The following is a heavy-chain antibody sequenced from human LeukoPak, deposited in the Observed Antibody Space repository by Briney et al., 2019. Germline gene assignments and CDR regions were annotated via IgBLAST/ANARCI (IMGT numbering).Heavy chain of an antibody. V-gene: IGHV1-69*05. D-gene: IGHD3-16*02. CDR2: IIPPFGTD. Sequence: SVKASCKASRGIFTKYAIKRVRQAPGQGFEWMGGIIPPFGTDNYPQKFQGRVSITTDEVTNTAYLELRSLRSDDTAVYYCASAPSGFAGELSSWGQGTLVTVSS. J-gene: IGHJ4*02. CDR3: ASAPSGFAGELSS. CDR1: RGIFTKYA.